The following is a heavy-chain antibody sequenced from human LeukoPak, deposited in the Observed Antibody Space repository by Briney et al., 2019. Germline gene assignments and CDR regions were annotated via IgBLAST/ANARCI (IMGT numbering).Heavy chain of an antibody. CDR3: AKAGYSSSWYRYYMDV. Sequence: GGSLRLSCGASGFTFDDYAMHWVRQAPGKGLEWVSLISWDGGSTYYADSVKGQFTISRDNSKNSLYLQMNSLRAEDTALYYCAKAGYSSSWYRYYMDVWGKGTTVTVSS. D-gene: IGHD6-13*01. J-gene: IGHJ6*03. V-gene: IGHV3-43D*03. CDR1: GFTFDDYA. CDR2: ISWDGGST.